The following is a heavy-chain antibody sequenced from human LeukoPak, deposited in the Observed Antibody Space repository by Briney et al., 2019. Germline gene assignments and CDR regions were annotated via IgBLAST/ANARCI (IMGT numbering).Heavy chain of an antibody. CDR1: DGSSGYY. Sequence: SETLSLTCAVYDGSSGYYWSWIRQPPGKGLEWIGEIHPSGITSFNPSLKSRASISAGTSKNQFSLKLTSVTAADTALYYCSRGRDQSKTGDYWGQGTLVTVSS. J-gene: IGHJ4*02. CDR3: SRGRDQSKTGDY. D-gene: IGHD2-2*01. CDR2: IHPSGIT. V-gene: IGHV4-34*01.